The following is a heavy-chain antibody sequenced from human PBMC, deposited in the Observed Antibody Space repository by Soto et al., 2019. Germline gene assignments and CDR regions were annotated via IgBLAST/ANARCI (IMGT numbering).Heavy chain of an antibody. V-gene: IGHV3-23*01. D-gene: IGHD2-15*01. CDR2: MSSSGFST. CDR3: ALGLLPYFFYYYDMDV. CDR1: GFTFSNYA. J-gene: IGHJ6*02. Sequence: PGGSLRLSCAASGFTFSNYAMSWVRQAPGKGLEWVLGMSSSGFSTYYADSVKGRFTISRDDSKSTLYLEMNSLRAEDTAVYYCALGLLPYFFYYYDMDVWGQGTTVTVSS.